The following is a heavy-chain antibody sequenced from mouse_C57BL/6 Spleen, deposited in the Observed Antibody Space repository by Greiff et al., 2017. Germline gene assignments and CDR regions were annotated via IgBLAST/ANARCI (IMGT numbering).Heavy chain of an antibody. CDR1: GFTFSSYG. J-gene: IGHJ1*03. D-gene: IGHD1-1*01. CDR3: ARLTTVVDTSYWYLDV. Sequence: EVQLVESGGDLVKPGGSLKLSCAASGFTFSSYGMSWVRQTPDKRLEWVATISSGGSYAYYPDSVKGRFTISSDNDKNTLHLQMSSLKSEDTAMYYCARLTTVVDTSYWYLDVWGTGTTVTVSS. V-gene: IGHV5-6*01. CDR2: ISSGGSYA.